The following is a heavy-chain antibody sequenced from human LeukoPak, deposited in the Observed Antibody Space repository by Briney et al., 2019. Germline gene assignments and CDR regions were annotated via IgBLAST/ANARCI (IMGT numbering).Heavy chain of an antibody. CDR1: GWCFSSYY. J-gene: IGHJ4*02. D-gene: IGHD2-2*01. V-gene: IGHV3-48*03. CDR3: ARDLGLAYRKDV. Sequence: WESLTLSCAVSGWCFSSYYLNWVRQPPGQGLEWLSYIVNNGSTIFYPASVKGRFTIFRDTVRNLVYLQMTGIGAEDTALYCCARDLGLAYRKDVWGQGTMVTVSS. CDR2: IVNNGSTI.